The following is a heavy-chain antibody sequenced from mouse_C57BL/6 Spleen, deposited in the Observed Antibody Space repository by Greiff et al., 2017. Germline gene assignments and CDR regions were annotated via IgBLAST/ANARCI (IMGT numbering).Heavy chain of an antibody. CDR1: GYSIPSGYY. Sequence: EVQLQESGPGLVKPSQSLSLTCSVTGYSIPSGYYWNWIRQFPGNKLEWMGYISDDGSNNYNPSLKNRISITRDTSKDQFFLKLISVTTEDTATYYCARGGDYYFDYWGQGTTLTVSS. J-gene: IGHJ2*01. CDR2: ISDDGSN. CDR3: ARGGDYYFDY. V-gene: IGHV3-6*01.